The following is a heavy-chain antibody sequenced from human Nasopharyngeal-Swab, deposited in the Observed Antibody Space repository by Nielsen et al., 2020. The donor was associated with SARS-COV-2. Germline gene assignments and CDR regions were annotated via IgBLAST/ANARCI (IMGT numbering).Heavy chain of an antibody. CDR2: INHSGST. V-gene: IGHV4-34*01. D-gene: IGHD3-16*02. CDR3: ARGRQYDYVWGSYRYDAFDY. CDR1: GGSFSGYY. Sequence: TLSLTCAVYGGSFSGYYWSWMRQPPGKGLEWIGEINHSGSTNYNPSLQSRGTISVDTSKNQFPLKLSSVTAADTAVYYCARGRQYDYVWGSYRYDAFDYWGQGTLVTVSS. J-gene: IGHJ4*02.